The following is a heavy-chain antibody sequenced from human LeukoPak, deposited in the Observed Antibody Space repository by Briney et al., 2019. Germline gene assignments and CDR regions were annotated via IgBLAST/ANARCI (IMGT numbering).Heavy chain of an antibody. CDR1: GFTFSTYW. D-gene: IGHD1-26*01. V-gene: IGHV3-7*01. J-gene: IGHJ4*02. CDR2: IKGDGSEK. CDR3: AKDSPFGGN. Sequence: GGSLRLSCAASGFTFSTYWMSWVRQAPGKGLEWVAYIKGDGSEKNYVGSVKGRFTISRDNAKNSLYLQMNSLRAEDTAVYYCAKDSPFGGNWGQGTLVTVSS.